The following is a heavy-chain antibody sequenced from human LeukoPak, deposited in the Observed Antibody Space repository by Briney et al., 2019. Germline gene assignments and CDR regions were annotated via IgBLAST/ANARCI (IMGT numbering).Heavy chain of an antibody. Sequence: SETLSLTCAVYGGSFSGYYWSWIRQPAGKGLEWIGRIYTSGSTNYNPSLKSRVTISVDTSKNQFSLKLSSVTAADTAVYYCARGGRFLPNWFDPWGQGTLVTVSS. CDR1: GGSFSGYY. V-gene: IGHV4-59*10. CDR2: IYTSGST. CDR3: ARGGRFLPNWFDP. J-gene: IGHJ5*02. D-gene: IGHD3-3*01.